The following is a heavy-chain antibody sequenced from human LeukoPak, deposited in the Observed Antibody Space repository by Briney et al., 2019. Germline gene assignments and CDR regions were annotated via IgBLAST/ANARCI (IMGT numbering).Heavy chain of an antibody. J-gene: IGHJ6*03. V-gene: IGHV1-2*02. CDR1: GYTFTGYY. Sequence: ASVKVSCKASGYTFTGYYIHWVRQAPGQGLEWMGWINSNTGGTDYAQNFQGRVTMTRDTSINTAYMELSSLKSDDTAVYYCARSLDNCSGGSCYSGPWYYYYMDVWGKGTTVTISS. D-gene: IGHD2-15*01. CDR2: INSNTGGT. CDR3: ARSLDNCSGGSCYSGPWYYYYMDV.